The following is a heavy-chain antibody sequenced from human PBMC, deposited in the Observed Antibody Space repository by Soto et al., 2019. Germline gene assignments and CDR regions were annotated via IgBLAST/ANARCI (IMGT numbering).Heavy chain of an antibody. CDR1: GFTFTSSA. CDR2: IVVDSGNT. D-gene: IGHD3-3*01. Sequence: GASVKVSCKASGFTFTSSAMQWVRQARGQRLEWIGWIVVDSGNTNYAQKFQDRVTMTRDMSISTAYMELSGLRSEDTAVYYCAREKITIFGVVKSYYYMDVWGKGTTVTVSS. V-gene: IGHV1-58*02. J-gene: IGHJ6*03. CDR3: AREKITIFGVVKSYYYMDV.